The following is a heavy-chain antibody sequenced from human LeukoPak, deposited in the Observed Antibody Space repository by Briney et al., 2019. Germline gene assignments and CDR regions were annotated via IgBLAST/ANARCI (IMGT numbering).Heavy chain of an antibody. CDR3: ARVMNTMIVVAHWYFDL. V-gene: IGHV4-4*02. D-gene: IGHD3-22*01. CDR2: IYHSGST. Sequence: SETLSLTCAVSGGSISSSNWWSWVRQPPGKGLEWIGEIYHSGSTNYNPSLKSRVTISVDKSKNQFSLKLSSVTAADTAVYYCARVMNTMIVVAHWYFDLWGRGTLVTVSS. J-gene: IGHJ2*01. CDR1: GGSISSSNW.